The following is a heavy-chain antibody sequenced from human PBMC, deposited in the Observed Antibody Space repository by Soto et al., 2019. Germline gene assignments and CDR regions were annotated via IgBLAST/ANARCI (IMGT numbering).Heavy chain of an antibody. V-gene: IGHV6-1*01. CDR2: TYYRSKWYN. CDR3: ARGGGYDYYFDY. J-gene: IGHJ4*02. Sequence: SQTLSLTCAISGDSVSSNSAAWNCISQSPSRGLEWLGRTYYRSKWYNDYAVSVKSRITINPDTYKNQFSLQLNSVTPEDTAVYYCARGGGYDYYFDYWGQGTLVTVSS. CDR1: GDSVSSNSAA. D-gene: IGHD5-12*01.